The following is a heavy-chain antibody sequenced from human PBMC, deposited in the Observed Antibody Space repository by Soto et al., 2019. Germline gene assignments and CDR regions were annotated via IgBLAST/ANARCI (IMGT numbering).Heavy chain of an antibody. CDR2: IMPIFRTA. J-gene: IGHJ6*02. D-gene: IGHD3-3*02. V-gene: IGHV1-69*12. Sequence: QVQVVQSGAEVKKPGSSVKVSCKASGGTFSTSAISWVRQAPGQGLEWMGGIMPIFRTADYAQKFQGRVTITADESTSTSYLELSSLRSEDTAVYFCARDKGRLQLAGNYYSIMDVWGQGTTVTGSS. CDR3: ARDKGRLQLAGNYYSIMDV. CDR1: GGTFSTSA.